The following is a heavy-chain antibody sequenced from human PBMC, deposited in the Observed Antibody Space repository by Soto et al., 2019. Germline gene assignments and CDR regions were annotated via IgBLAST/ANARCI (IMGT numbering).Heavy chain of an antibody. CDR2: IIPIFGTA. Sequence: SVKVSCKASGGTFSSYAISWVRQAPGQGLEWMGGIIPIFGTANYAQKFQGRVTITADKSTSTAYMELSSLRSEDTAVYYCARVPTTVVTSLPPRKVYFDYWGQGTLVTVSS. CDR3: ARVPTTVVTSLPPRKVYFDY. CDR1: GGTFSSYA. D-gene: IGHD4-17*01. V-gene: IGHV1-69*06. J-gene: IGHJ4*02.